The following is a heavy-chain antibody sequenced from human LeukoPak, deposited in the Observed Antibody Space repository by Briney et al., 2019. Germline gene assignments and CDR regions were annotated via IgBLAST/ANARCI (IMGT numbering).Heavy chain of an antibody. D-gene: IGHD3-22*01. CDR1: GGSISSYY. Sequence: SETLSLTCTVSGGSISSYYWSWIRQPPGKGLEWVGYIYYSGSTNYNPSLKSRVTISVDTSKNQFSLKLSSVAAADTAVYYCARGNNYDSRFFFDYRGQGTLVTVSS. CDR3: ARGNNYDSRFFFDY. J-gene: IGHJ4*02. CDR2: IYYSGST. V-gene: IGHV4-59*01.